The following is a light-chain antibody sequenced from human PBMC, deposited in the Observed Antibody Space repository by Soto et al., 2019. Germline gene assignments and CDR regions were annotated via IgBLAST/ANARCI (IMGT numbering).Light chain of an antibody. CDR2: QDS. CDR1: KLGDKY. V-gene: IGLV3-1*01. Sequence: SYELTQPPSVSVSPGQTASITCSGDKLGDKYACWYQQKPGQSPVLVIYQDSKRPSGIPERFSGPNSGNTATLTISGTQAMDEADYYCQAWDNSLVFGGGTKVTVL. J-gene: IGLJ2*01. CDR3: QAWDNSLV.